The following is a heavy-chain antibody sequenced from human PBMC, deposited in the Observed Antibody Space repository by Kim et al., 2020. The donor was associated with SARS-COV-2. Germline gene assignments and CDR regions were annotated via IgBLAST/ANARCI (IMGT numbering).Heavy chain of an antibody. V-gene: IGHV3-33*01. CDR1: GFTFSSYG. J-gene: IGHJ4*02. CDR3: ASETQAYYYGSGSDY. D-gene: IGHD3-10*01. Sequence: GGSLRLSCAASGFTFSSYGMHWVRQAPGKGLEWVAVIWYDGSNKYYAYSVKGRFTISRDNSKNTLYLQMNSLRAEDTAVYYCASETQAYYYGSGSDYWGQGTLVTVSS. CDR2: IWYDGSNK.